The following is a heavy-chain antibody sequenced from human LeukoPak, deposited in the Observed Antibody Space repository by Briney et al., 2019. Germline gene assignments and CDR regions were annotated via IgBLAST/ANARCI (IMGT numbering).Heavy chain of an antibody. J-gene: IGHJ3*02. D-gene: IGHD5-18*01. CDR2: ISGSGGTT. CDR1: GFTFSSYG. Sequence: GGPLRLSCAASGFTFSSYGMSWVRQAPGKGLEWVSSISGSGGTTYYAASVKGRFTISRDNSKNTLYLQMNSLRADDTAVYSCAKDPPTVMANAFHIWGQGTMVTVS. CDR3: AKDPPTVMANAFHI. V-gene: IGHV3-23*01.